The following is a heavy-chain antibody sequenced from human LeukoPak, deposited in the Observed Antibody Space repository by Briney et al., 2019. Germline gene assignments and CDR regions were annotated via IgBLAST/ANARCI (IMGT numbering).Heavy chain of an antibody. Sequence: PSETLSLTCTVSGGSVSSGSYCWSWIRQPPGKGLEWIGYIYYSGSTNYNPSLKSRVTISVDTSKNQFSLKLSSVTAADTAVYYCARSVGTWFDPWGQGTLVTVSS. CDR2: IYYSGST. CDR3: ARSVGTWFDP. J-gene: IGHJ5*02. V-gene: IGHV4-61*01. D-gene: IGHD2-15*01. CDR1: GGSVSSGSYC.